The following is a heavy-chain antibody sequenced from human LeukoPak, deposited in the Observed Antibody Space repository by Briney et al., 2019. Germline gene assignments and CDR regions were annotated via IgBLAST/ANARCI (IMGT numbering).Heavy chain of an antibody. CDR2: FDPEDGET. J-gene: IGHJ4*02. Sequence: ASVKVSCKVSGYTLTELSMHWVRQAPGKGLEWMGGFDPEDGETIYAQKFQGRVTMTEDTSTDTAYMELSSLRSEDTAVYYCATGSHRGEPSSYYDILSGYYNDGGDFDYWGQGTLVTVSS. D-gene: IGHD3-9*01. CDR3: ATGSHRGEPSSYYDILSGYYNDGGDFDY. CDR1: GYTLTELS. V-gene: IGHV1-24*01.